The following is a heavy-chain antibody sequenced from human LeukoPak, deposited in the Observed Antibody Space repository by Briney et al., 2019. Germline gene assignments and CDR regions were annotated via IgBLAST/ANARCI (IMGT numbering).Heavy chain of an antibody. V-gene: IGHV1-46*01. Sequence: GASVKVSCKASGYTFTSYYMHWVRQAPGQGLAWMGRINTNDGGTNYAQKFQGRVTMTRDMSTSTVYMELSSLRSEDTAAYYCAREGYGSGTYLGYWGQGTLVTVSS. CDR3: AREGYGSGTYLGY. CDR1: GYTFTSYY. CDR2: INTNDGGT. J-gene: IGHJ4*02. D-gene: IGHD3-10*01.